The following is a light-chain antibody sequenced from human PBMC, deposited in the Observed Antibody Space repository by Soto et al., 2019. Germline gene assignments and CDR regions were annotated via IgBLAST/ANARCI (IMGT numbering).Light chain of an antibody. J-gene: IGLJ2*01. CDR1: NSNIENNF. CDR2: DNS. CDR3: QSYDSSLSGSV. Sequence: QSVLSQPPSLSAAPGQKVTISCYGSNSNIENNFVSWFRQFPGAAPDLLIFDNSNRPSGIPDRFSGSKSGTSASLAITGLQAEDEADYYCQSYDSSLSGSVFGGGTKLTVL. V-gene: IGLV1-51*01.